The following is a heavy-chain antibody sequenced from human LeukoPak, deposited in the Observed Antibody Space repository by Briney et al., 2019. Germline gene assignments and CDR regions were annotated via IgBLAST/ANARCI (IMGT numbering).Heavy chain of an antibody. V-gene: IGHV3-7*03. J-gene: IGHJ6*02. CDR3: ARDRDLWSYYGMDV. Sequence: GGSLRLSCAASGFTFSSYWMSWVRQAPGKGLEWVANIKQDGSEEYYVDSVKGRFTISRDNAKNSLYLQMNSLRAEDTAVYYCARDRDLWSYYGMDVWGQGTTVTVSS. CDR1: GFTFSSYW. D-gene: IGHD3-16*01. CDR2: IKQDGSEE.